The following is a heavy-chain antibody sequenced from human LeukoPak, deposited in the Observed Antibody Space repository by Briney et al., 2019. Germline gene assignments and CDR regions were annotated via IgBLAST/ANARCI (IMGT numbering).Heavy chain of an antibody. CDR2: IYSGGNT. D-gene: IGHD2-2*01. Sequence: GGSLRLSCAASGVTISSSYMSCVRHAPGKGLEWVSLIYSGGNTDHADSVKGRFAISRDNSKSTLYLQMNSLRAEDTAVYYCARAYCSTTSCYPHLFDYWGRGTLVTVSS. V-gene: IGHV3-53*01. CDR3: ARAYCSTTSCYPHLFDY. J-gene: IGHJ4*02. CDR1: GVTISSSY.